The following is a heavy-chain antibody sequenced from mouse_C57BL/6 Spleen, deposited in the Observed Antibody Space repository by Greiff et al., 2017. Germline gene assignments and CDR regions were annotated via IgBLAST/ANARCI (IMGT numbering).Heavy chain of an antibody. CDR1: GYTFTDYE. V-gene: IGHV1-15*01. CDR3: TREGNYDYSFAY. CDR2: IDPETGGT. Sequence: VKLQESGAELVRPGASVTLSCKASGYTFTDYEMHWVKQTPVHGLEWIGAIDPETGGTAYNQKFKGKAILTADKSSSTAYMELRSLTSEDSAVYYCTREGNYDYSFAYWGQGTLVTVSA. D-gene: IGHD2-4*01. J-gene: IGHJ3*01.